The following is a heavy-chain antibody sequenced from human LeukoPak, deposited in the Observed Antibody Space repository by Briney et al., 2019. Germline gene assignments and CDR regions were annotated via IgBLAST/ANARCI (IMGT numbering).Heavy chain of an antibody. CDR2: VNRDGSET. Sequence: PGGSLRLSCAASGFASSSHWMAWVRQVPGRGPEWVANVNRDGSETYYLDSVKGRFTISKDNAKNSLYLQMNSLRAEDTAVYYCVRVRPAAISHYYYGMDVWGQGATVTVSS. CDR3: VRVRPAAISHYYYGMDV. V-gene: IGHV3-7*01. D-gene: IGHD2-2*02. J-gene: IGHJ6*02. CDR1: GFASSSHW.